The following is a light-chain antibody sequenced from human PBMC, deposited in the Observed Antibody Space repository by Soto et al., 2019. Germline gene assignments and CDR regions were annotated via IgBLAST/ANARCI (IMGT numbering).Light chain of an antibody. J-gene: IGLJ2*01. CDR2: DDS. CDR1: NIGGYS. V-gene: IGLV3-21*02. CDR3: QVWDSRSDHLV. Sequence: SYELTQPPSVSVAPGQTARITCGGNNIGGYSVHWYQQEPGQAPVLVVYDDSDRPSGIPERFSGSNSGNTATLTISRVEAGDEADYYCQVWDSRSDHLVFGGGTKVTVL.